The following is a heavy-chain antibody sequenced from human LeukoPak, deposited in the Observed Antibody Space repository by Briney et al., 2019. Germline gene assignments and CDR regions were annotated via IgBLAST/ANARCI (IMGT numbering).Heavy chain of an antibody. V-gene: IGHV1-2*02. CDR2: INPNSGGT. J-gene: IGHJ6*03. D-gene: IGHD6-6*01. CDR1: GYTFTGYY. CDR3: AREYSSSSYHYYYMDV. Sequence: ASVKVSCKASGYTFTGYYMHWVRQAPGQGLEWMGWINPNSGGTNYAQKFQGRVTMTRDTSISTAYTELSRLRSDGTAVYYCAREYSSSSYHYYYMDVWGKGTTVTVSS.